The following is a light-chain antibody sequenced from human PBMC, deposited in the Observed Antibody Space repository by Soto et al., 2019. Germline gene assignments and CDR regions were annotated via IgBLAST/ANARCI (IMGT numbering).Light chain of an antibody. V-gene: IGLV2-14*03. CDR3: TSWTTSTTMI. CDR2: DVN. J-gene: IGLJ2*01. Sequence: QSALTQPASVSGSPGQSITISCTGTRSDIGASNFVSWYQQHPGEVPKLILYDVNVRPSGVSNRFSGSKSGNTASLTISGRQAEDEADYYCTSWTTSTTMIFGGGTKVTVL. CDR1: RSDIGASNF.